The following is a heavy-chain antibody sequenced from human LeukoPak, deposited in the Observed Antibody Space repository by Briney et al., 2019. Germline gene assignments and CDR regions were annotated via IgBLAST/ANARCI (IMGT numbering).Heavy chain of an antibody. CDR1: GGSISSYY. J-gene: IGHJ4*02. CDR3: AGKNTGRSRGFDY. D-gene: IGHD1-26*01. CDR2: IYSGGST. V-gene: IGHV4-4*07. Sequence: SETLSLTCTVSGGSISSYYWSWIRQPAGKGLEWIGRIYSGGSTNYNPSLKSRVTMSVDSSNNQFSLKLCSVTAPVTAVFYVAGKNTGRSRGFDYWAREPWSPSPQ.